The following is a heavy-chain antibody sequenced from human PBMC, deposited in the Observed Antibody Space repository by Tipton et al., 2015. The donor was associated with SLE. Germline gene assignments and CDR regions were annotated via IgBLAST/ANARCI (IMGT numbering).Heavy chain of an antibody. CDR3: ARRDSPKWFDP. CDR2: LYAGGST. J-gene: IGHJ5*02. D-gene: IGHD5-18*01. Sequence: TLSLTCSVSGVSISTSRYYWGRIRQSPGQGLEWVGSLYAGGSTYFHPSLKSRVTISLDSSKNHFSLELRSVTAADTAVYYCARRDSPKWFDPWGQGTLVTVSS. CDR1: GVSISTSRYY. V-gene: IGHV4-39*07.